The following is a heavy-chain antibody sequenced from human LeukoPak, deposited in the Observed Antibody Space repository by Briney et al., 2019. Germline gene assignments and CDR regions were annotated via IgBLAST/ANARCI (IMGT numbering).Heavy chain of an antibody. CDR2: IYYSGNT. Sequence: SETLSLTCSASGDSITATSYYWAWIRQPPGKGPEWIGSIYYSGNTNYDPSLQSRVTISVDTSKNQFSLSLSSVTAADTAVYYCARQIRYTYDPNWFHPWGQGTLVTVSS. CDR3: ARQIRYTYDPNWFHP. D-gene: IGHD5-12*01. J-gene: IGHJ5*02. CDR1: GDSITATSYY. V-gene: IGHV4-39*01.